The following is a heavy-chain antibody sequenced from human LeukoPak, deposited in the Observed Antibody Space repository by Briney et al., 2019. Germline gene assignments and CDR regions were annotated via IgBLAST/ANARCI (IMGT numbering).Heavy chain of an antibody. Sequence: QPGGSLRLSCADYGFTFSSYWMSWVRQAPGKGLEWVSVISKNSVKVDYADSVKGRFTISRDNAKNSLYLQMDSLRPEDTALYYCAKDIGGGGHSSSSWYGMDVWGQGTTVTVSS. CDR1: GFTFSSYW. CDR3: AKDIGGGGHSSSSWYGMDV. J-gene: IGHJ6*02. D-gene: IGHD3-22*01. V-gene: IGHV3-9*01. CDR2: ISKNSVKV.